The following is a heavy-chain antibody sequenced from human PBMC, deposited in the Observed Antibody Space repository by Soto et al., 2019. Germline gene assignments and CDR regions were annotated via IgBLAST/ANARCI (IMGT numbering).Heavy chain of an antibody. CDR1: GGSISSGDYY. V-gene: IGHV4-61*08. CDR2: IYYSGST. D-gene: IGHD6-13*01. J-gene: IGHJ5*02. Sequence: SETLSLTCTVSGGSISSGDYYWSWVRQPPGKGLEWIGYIYYSGSTIYNPSLKSRVTISVDTSKNQFSLKLSSVTAADTALYYCARAKAPLYSSSWYWFDPWGQGTLVTVSS. CDR3: ARAKAPLYSSSWYWFDP.